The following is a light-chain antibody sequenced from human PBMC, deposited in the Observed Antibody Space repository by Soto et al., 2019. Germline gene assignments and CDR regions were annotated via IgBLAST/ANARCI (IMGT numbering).Light chain of an antibody. CDR3: QQYNNWPNMYT. J-gene: IGKJ2*01. CDR1: QSVSSN. CDR2: AAS. Sequence: EIVMTQSPATLSVSPGERATLSCRASQSVSSNLAWYQQKPGQAPRLLMYAASTRATGIPARFSGSGSRTEFTLKISNLQCEDFAVYYCQQYNNWPNMYTFGQGTKLEIK. V-gene: IGKV3-15*01.